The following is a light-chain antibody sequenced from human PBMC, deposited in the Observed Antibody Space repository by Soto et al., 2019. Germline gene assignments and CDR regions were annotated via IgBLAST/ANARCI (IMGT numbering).Light chain of an antibody. CDR1: SYNIANYY. CDR3: GTWDSSLSGFV. V-gene: IGLV1-51*02. Sequence: QSVLTQPPSVSSAPGHKVTISCSGSSYNIANYYVSWFQQLPGTAPKLLIYENNKRPSGIPGRFSGSKSGTSATLGITGLQTGDEADYYCGTWDSSLSGFVFGNGTKVTV. J-gene: IGLJ1*01. CDR2: ENN.